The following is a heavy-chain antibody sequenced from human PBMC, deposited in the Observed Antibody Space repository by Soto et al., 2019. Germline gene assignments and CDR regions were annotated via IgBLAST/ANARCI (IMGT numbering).Heavy chain of an antibody. D-gene: IGHD3-9*01. CDR3: ARMGTDYSYWFDY. CDR2: LYSDGST. J-gene: IGHJ4*02. CDR1: GFTVSSNY. Sequence: GGSLRLSCAASGFTVSSNYMSWVRQAPGKGLEWVSVLYSDGSTYYADSVKGRFTISRDNSKNALYFQMNSLRAEDTAVYYCARMGTDYSYWFDYWRQRTLVTVSS. V-gene: IGHV3-53*01.